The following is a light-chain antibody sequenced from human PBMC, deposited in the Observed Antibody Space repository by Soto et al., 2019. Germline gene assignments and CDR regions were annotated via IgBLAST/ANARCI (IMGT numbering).Light chain of an antibody. J-gene: IGKJ4*01. CDR1: QSVSSN. V-gene: IGKV3-15*01. CDR3: QQYNKWPLT. Sequence: EIVMTQSPATLSESPGERATLSCRASQSVSSNLAWYQQKRGQAPRLLIYGTSTRATGIPARFSGSGSVTEFTLTISSLQSEDFAVYYCQQYNKWPLTFGGGNKVEIK. CDR2: GTS.